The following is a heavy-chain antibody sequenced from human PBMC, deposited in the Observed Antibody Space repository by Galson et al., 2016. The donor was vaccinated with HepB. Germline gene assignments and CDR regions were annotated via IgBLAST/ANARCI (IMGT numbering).Heavy chain of an antibody. V-gene: IGHV4-34*01. CDR1: GGSFSGYY. Sequence: SETLSLTCAVYGGSFSGYYWSWIRQPPGKGLEWIGEINHSGSTNYNPSLKRRVTISVDTSKNQFSLKLNSVTAADTAVYFCARAHSSGWSDGFEVWGQGTVVTV. J-gene: IGHJ3*01. D-gene: IGHD6-25*01. CDR2: INHSGST. CDR3: ARAHSSGWSDGFEV.